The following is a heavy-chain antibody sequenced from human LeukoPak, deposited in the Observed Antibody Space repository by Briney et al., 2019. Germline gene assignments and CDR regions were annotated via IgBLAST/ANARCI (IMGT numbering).Heavy chain of an antibody. CDR1: GYTFTSYD. J-gene: IGHJ4*02. V-gene: IGHV1-8*01. CDR2: MNPNSGNT. D-gene: IGHD6-19*01. Sequence: ASVKVSCKASGYTFTSYDINWVRQATGQGLEWMGWMNPNSGNTGYAQKFQGRVTMTRNTSISTAYMELSSLRSEDTAVYYCARGPRTSWGPYSSGWYQNYWGQGTLVTVSS. CDR3: ARGPRTSWGPYSSGWYQNY.